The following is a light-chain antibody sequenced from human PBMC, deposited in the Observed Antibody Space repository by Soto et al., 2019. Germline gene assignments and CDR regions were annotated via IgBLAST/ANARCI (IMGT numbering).Light chain of an antibody. CDR2: DTS. V-gene: IGKV3-20*01. J-gene: IGKJ1*01. CDR1: QSVSSSY. CDR3: QQYDSSPWT. Sequence: EIVLTQSPGTLSLSPGERATLSCRASQSVSSSYLAWYQQTPGQAPRLLVYDTSYRATGVPDRFSGSGSGTDFTLTISRLEPEDSAVHYCQQYDSSPWTFGQGTKVEIK.